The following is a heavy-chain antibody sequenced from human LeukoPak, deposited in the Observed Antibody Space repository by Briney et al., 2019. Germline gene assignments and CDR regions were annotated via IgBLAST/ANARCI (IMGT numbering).Heavy chain of an antibody. J-gene: IGHJ5*02. CDR1: GYTFTSYG. Sequence: ASVKVSCKASGYTFTSYGISRVRQAPGQGLEWMGWISAYNGNTNYAQKLQGRVTMTTDTSTSTAYMELRSLRSDDTAVYYCARDYYDSGDNWFDPWGQGTLVTVSS. CDR3: ARDYYDSGDNWFDP. V-gene: IGHV1-18*01. CDR2: ISAYNGNT. D-gene: IGHD3-22*01.